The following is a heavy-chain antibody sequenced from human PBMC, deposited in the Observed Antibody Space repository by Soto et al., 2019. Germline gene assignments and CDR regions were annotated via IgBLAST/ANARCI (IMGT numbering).Heavy chain of an antibody. CDR1: GFTFSSYG. V-gene: IGHV3-30*18. CDR2: ISYDGSNK. J-gene: IGHJ6*02. Sequence: QVQLVESGGGVVQPGRSLRLSCAASGFTFSSYGMHWVRQAPGKGLEGVAVISYDGSNKYYADSVKGRFTISRDNSKNTLYLQMNSLGAEDTAVYYCAKVYSSGWSPSLWGPYYYCGMDVWGRGTTVTVSS. D-gene: IGHD6-13*01. CDR3: AKVYSSGWSPSLWGPYYYCGMDV.